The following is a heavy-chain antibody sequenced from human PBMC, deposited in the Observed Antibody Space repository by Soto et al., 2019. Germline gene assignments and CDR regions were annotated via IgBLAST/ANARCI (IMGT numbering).Heavy chain of an antibody. J-gene: IGHJ6*03. V-gene: IGHV1-69*02. CDR1: GGTFSSYT. CDR2: IIPILGIA. Sequence: QVQLVQSGAEVKKPGSSVKVSCKASGGTFSSYTISWVRQAPGQGLEWMGRIIPILGIANYAQKFQGRVTITADKSTSTAYMELSSLRSEDTAVYYCATRSNARRAYYYMDVWGKGTTVTVSS. D-gene: IGHD6-6*01. CDR3: ATRSNARRAYYYMDV.